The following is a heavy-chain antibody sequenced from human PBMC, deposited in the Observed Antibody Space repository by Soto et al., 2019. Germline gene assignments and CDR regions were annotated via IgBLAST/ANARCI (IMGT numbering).Heavy chain of an antibody. CDR3: ARYKITGLFDY. J-gene: IGHJ4*02. D-gene: IGHD2-8*02. CDR2: INHSGST. CDR1: GGSFIGYY. V-gene: IGHV4-34*01. Sequence: SETLSLTCAVYGGSFIGYYWTWIRQPPGTGLEWIGEINHSGSTNYNPSLKSRVTISVDTSKNQFSLKLTSVTAADTAVYYCARYKITGLFDYWGQGTLVTVSS.